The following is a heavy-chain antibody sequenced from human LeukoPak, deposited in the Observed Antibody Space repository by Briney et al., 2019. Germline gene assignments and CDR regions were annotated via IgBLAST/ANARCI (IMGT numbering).Heavy chain of an antibody. CDR1: GFTLRKYW. J-gene: IGHJ6*03. CDR3: AKSGVDWFRELSYYYYYMDV. D-gene: IGHD3-10*01. V-gene: IGHV3-74*03. Sequence: GGSLRLSCAASGFTLRKYWIHWVRQAPGKGLVWVSRINSDGSNTMYADSVKGRFTISRDDARNTVYLQMNSLRAEDTAVYYCAKSGVDWFRELSYYYYYMDVWGKGTTVTISS. CDR2: INSDGSNT.